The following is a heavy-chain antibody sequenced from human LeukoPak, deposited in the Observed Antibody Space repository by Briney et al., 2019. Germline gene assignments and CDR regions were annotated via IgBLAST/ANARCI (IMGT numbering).Heavy chain of an antibody. D-gene: IGHD2-15*01. J-gene: IGHJ6*03. CDR3: VRGIVVVAQLGYYFYYMDV. V-gene: IGHV4-59*08. CDR2: IYYSGST. Sequence: IPSETLSLTCTVSGGSISSYYWSWIRQPAGKGLEWIAYIYYSGSTNYNPSLKSRVTISVDTSKNQFSLKLSSVTAADTAVYYCVRGIVVVAQLGYYFYYMDVWGKGTTVTISS. CDR1: GGSISSYY.